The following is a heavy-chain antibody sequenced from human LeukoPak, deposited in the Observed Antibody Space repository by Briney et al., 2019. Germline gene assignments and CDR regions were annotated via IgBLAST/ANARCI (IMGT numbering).Heavy chain of an antibody. Sequence: SETLSLTCTVSGGSISSYYWSWIRQPPGKGLEWIGYIYYSGSTNYNPSLKSRVTISVVTSKNQFSLRLSSVTAADTAVYYCARVGWDILTGYLGYWFDPWGQGTLVTVSS. D-gene: IGHD3-9*01. CDR1: GGSISSYY. CDR2: IYYSGST. V-gene: IGHV4-59*01. CDR3: ARVGWDILTGYLGYWFDP. J-gene: IGHJ5*02.